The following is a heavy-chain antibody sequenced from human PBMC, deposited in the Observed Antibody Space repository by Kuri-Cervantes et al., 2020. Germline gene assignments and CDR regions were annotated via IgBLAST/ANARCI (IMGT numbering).Heavy chain of an antibody. V-gene: IGHV3-9*01. CDR3: ARAQTTLERFGLDV. D-gene: IGHD3-3*01. CDR1: GFTFDDYA. CDR2: ISWNSGSI. J-gene: IGHJ6*02. Sequence: SLKISCAASGFTFDDYAVHWVRQAPGKGLEWVSGISWNSGSIGYADSVKGRFTIPRDNAKNSLYLQMSSLRAEDTALYYCARAQTTLERFGLDVWGQGTTVTVSS.